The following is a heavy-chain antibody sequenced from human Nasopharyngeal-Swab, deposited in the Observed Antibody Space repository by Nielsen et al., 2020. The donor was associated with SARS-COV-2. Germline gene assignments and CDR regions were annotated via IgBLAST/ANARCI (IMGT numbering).Heavy chain of an antibody. CDR2: IYYSGST. J-gene: IGHJ6*03. V-gene: IGHV4-59*01. CDR3: ARQVLDDYYYYMDV. CDR1: GGSISSYY. Sequence: SETLSLTCTVSGGSISSYYWSWIRQPPGKGLEWIGYIYYSGSTNYNPSLKSRVTISVDTSKNQFSLKLSSVTAADTAVYYCARQVLDDYYYYMDVWGKGTTVTVSS.